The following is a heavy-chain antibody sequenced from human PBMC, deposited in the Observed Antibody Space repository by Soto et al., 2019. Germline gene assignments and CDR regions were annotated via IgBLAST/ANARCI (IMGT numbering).Heavy chain of an antibody. CDR2: ISGSGGST. CDR1: GFTFSSYA. D-gene: IGHD5-12*01. CDR3: AKDRYSGYDYVLTPGPFDY. V-gene: IGHV3-23*01. J-gene: IGHJ4*02. Sequence: GGSVRRSCAASGFTFSSYAMSWVRQAPGKGLEWVSAISGSGGSTYYADSVKGRFTISRDNSKNTLYLQMNSLRAEDTAVYYCAKDRYSGYDYVLTPGPFDYWGQGTLVTVSS.